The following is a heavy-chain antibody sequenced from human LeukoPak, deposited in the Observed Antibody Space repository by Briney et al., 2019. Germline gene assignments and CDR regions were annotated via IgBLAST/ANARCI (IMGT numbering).Heavy chain of an antibody. D-gene: IGHD2-21*02. Sequence: GGSLRLSCAASGFSSNHAMSWVRRAPGTGLEWVSAISGSGGGTYYADSVKGRFTISRDNSKNTLFLQMNSLRAEDTAIYYCARPNTPLIVVMTAALDYWGQGTLVTVSS. CDR1: GFSSNHA. CDR3: ARPNTPLIVVMTAALDY. J-gene: IGHJ4*02. V-gene: IGHV3-23*01. CDR2: ISGSGGGT.